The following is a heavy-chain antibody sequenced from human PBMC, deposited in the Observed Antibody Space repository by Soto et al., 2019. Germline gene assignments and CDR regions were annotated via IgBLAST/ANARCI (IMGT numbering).Heavy chain of an antibody. CDR3: ERDNRRYYLDY. V-gene: IGHV4-59*01. CDR2: IHCSGTT. CDR1: GDYIIRFC. J-gene: IGHJ4*01. Sequence: PWGSLSLTCAVYGDYIIRFCWSWVRQPPGKGLEWIGYIHCSGTTVYSAALKSRFTMSIDTSENQFTLNLTSVTAADTAVYYCERDNRRYYLDYWGQRTLVPVSS.